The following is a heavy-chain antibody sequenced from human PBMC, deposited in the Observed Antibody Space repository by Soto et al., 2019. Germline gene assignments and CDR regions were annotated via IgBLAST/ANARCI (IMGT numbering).Heavy chain of an antibody. J-gene: IGHJ4*02. D-gene: IGHD2-15*01. V-gene: IGHV3-15*01. CDR1: GVTFNNGW. Sequence: EVQLVESGGGLVKPGGSLRLSCAASGVTFNNGWMSWVRQAPGKGLEWVGRIKSKAAGGTTDYSAPVQGRFTISRDDSKNTVHLQMTSLKTEDTAVYYCTTDSTQTFCDGGPCSSVLTKIHDSWGQGTLGTVSS. CDR3: TTDSTQTFCDGGPCSSVLTKIHDS. CDR2: IKSKAAGGTT.